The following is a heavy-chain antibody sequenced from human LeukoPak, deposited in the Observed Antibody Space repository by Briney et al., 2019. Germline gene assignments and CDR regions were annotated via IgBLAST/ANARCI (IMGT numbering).Heavy chain of an antibody. V-gene: IGHV1-18*01. CDR2: ISAYNGNT. Sequence: GASVKVSCKASGGTFSSYAISWVRQAPGQGLEWMGWISAYNGNTNYAQKLQGRVTMTTDTSTSTAYMELRSLRSDDTAVYYCARDFLGFGGTNMDVWGKGTTVTISS. D-gene: IGHD1-1*01. CDR3: ARDFLGFGGTNMDV. J-gene: IGHJ6*03. CDR1: GGTFSSYA.